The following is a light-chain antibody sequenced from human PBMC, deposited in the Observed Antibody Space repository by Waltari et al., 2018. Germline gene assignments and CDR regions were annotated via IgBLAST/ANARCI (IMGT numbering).Light chain of an antibody. CDR2: SST. Sequence: QTVVTQEPSLTVSPGGTVTITCASSNGPVASAHYPSWFQQMPGQAPRALIFSSTNKYSWTPARFSGSLLGGKAALTLSSVQPEDEADYYCLLHFGGDQLVFGGGTRLTVL. V-gene: IGLV7-43*01. CDR3: LLHFGGDQLV. J-gene: IGLJ3*02. CDR1: NGPVASAHY.